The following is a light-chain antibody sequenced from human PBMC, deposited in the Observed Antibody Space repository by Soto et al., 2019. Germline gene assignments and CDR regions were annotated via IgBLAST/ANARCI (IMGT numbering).Light chain of an antibody. V-gene: IGKV3-20*01. CDR1: QSVNSSY. CDR3: QQYGSSRELT. CDR2: GAS. J-gene: IGKJ4*01. Sequence: EIVLTQSPGTLSLSPGERATLSCRASQSVNSSYLAWYQQKPGQAPRLLIYGASSRATGIPDRFSGSGSGTDFTLTISRLEPEDLAVYYCQQYGSSRELTFGGGTKVEIK.